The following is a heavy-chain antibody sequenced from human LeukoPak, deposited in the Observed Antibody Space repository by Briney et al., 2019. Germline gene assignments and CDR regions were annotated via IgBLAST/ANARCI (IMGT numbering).Heavy chain of an antibody. J-gene: IGHJ5*02. V-gene: IGHV3-48*04. CDR3: ARDGGFCSGGFCYRLFDP. Sequence: PGGSLRLSCAASGFTFSTYSIDWVRQAPGKGLEWISYISSSSSTIDFADSVKGRFTISRDNARNSVYLQMNSLRAEDTAVYYCARDGGFCSGGFCYRLFDPWGQGTLVTVSS. CDR2: ISSSSSTI. D-gene: IGHD2-15*01. CDR1: GFTFSTYS.